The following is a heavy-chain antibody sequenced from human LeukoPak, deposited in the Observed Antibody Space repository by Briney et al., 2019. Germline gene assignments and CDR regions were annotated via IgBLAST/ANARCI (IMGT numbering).Heavy chain of an antibody. Sequence: GRSLRLSCGASDFSFRTYSTIWARQTPGTGLEWISYISSGGGVTHYAESVKGRFSISRDNAKNSLFLQMNRLKDEDTAVYYCARVGVGDWGSVWDHWGQGVRVTVSS. CDR2: ISSGGGVT. CDR3: ARVGVGDWGSVWDH. V-gene: IGHV3-48*02. CDR1: DFSFRTYS. J-gene: IGHJ4*02. D-gene: IGHD3-16*01.